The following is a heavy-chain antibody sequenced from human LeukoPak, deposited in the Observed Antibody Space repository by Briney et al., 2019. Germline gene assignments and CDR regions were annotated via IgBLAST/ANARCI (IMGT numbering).Heavy chain of an antibody. CDR3: ARCIAVADSYYMDV. V-gene: IGHV4-38-2*01. D-gene: IGHD6-19*01. J-gene: IGHJ6*03. CDR1: GYSISSGYY. CDR2: IYHSGST. Sequence: SETLSLTCAGSGYSISSGYYWGWVRPPPGKGLEWIGSIYHSGSTYYNPSLKSRVTISVDTSKNQFSLKLSSVTAADTAVYYCARCIAVADSYYMDVWGKGTTVTVSS.